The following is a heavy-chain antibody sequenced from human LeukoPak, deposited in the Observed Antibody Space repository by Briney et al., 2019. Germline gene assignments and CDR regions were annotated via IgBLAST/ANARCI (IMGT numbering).Heavy chain of an antibody. D-gene: IGHD6-19*01. CDR3: ARFAVHRRITVAGQFGLDY. CDR2: INPNSGGT. Sequence: ASVKVSCKASGYTFTGYYMHWVRQAPGQGLEWMGWINPNSGGTNYAQKFQGRVTMTRDTSISTAYMELSRLRSDDTAVYYCARFAVHRRITVAGQFGLDYWGQGTLVSLSS. J-gene: IGHJ4*02. V-gene: IGHV1-2*02. CDR1: GYTFTGYY.